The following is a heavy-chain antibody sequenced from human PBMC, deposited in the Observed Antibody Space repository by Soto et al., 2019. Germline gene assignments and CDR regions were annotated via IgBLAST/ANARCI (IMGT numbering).Heavy chain of an antibody. CDR1: GYSFTRYC. Sequence: PGESLKISCKGSGYSFTRYCIGWVRQMPGKDLEWMGIIYPGDSDTRYSPSFQVQVTISADRYFSTAYLQWTSLQASDTAMYYCARLLGSWVEPHYFDSWGQGTMVTVSS. D-gene: IGHD1-1*01. J-gene: IGHJ4*02. V-gene: IGHV5-51*01. CDR3: ARLLGSWVEPHYFDS. CDR2: IYPGDSDT.